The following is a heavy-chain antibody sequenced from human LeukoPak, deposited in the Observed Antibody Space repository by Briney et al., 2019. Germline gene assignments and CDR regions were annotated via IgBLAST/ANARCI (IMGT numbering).Heavy chain of an antibody. CDR1: GYIFTGQY. V-gene: IGHV1-2*02. J-gene: IGHJ4*02. Sequence: ASVKVSCKASGYIFTGQYMHWVRQAPGQGLEWMGWINPNSGGTNYAQKFQGRVTMTRDTSISTAFMELGRLRSDDTAVYYCAREYTAMAIFDYWGQGTLVTVSS. CDR3: AREYTAMAIFDY. CDR2: INPNSGGT. D-gene: IGHD5-18*01.